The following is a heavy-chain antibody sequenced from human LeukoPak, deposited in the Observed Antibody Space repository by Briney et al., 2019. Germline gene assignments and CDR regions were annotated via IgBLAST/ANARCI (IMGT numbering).Heavy chain of an antibody. CDR1: GFTFSSYA. Sequence: QPGGSLRLSCAASGFTFSSYAMSWVRQAPGKGLEWVSAISGSGGSTYYADSVKGRFTISRDNSKNTLYLQMNSLRAEDTAVYYCAKGKVGPYYYYMDVWGKGTTVTISS. D-gene: IGHD2-15*01. V-gene: IGHV3-23*01. J-gene: IGHJ6*03. CDR2: ISGSGGST. CDR3: AKGKVGPYYYYMDV.